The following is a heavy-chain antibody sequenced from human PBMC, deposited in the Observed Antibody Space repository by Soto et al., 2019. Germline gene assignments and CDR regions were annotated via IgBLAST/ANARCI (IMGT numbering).Heavy chain of an antibody. Sequence: EVQLVESGGGLVQPGGSLRLSCAASGFTLSSYNMNWVRQAPGKGLEWVSYISTSGTTIYYTDSVKGRFTISRDNAKNSLFLLMNSLRDEDTAVYYCARYDYSNYGASDVWGQGTTVTVSS. CDR3: ARYDYSNYGASDV. CDR2: ISTSGTTI. D-gene: IGHD4-4*01. V-gene: IGHV3-48*02. CDR1: GFTLSSYN. J-gene: IGHJ6*02.